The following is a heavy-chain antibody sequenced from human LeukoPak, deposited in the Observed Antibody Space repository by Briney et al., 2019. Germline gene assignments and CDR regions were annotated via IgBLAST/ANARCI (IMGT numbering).Heavy chain of an antibody. CDR1: GGSISSYY. V-gene: IGHV4-4*07. CDR2: IYTSGST. CDR3: STAYYVFWSGYHTRYNWFDP. Sequence: SETLSLTCAVSGGSISSYYWSWIRQPAGKGLEWIGRIYTSGSTNYNPSLTSRGTMTVDASKNKFSFKLSSVTAADTAASYCSTAYYVFWSGYHTRYNWFDPWGQGTLVTVSS. D-gene: IGHD3-3*01. J-gene: IGHJ5*02.